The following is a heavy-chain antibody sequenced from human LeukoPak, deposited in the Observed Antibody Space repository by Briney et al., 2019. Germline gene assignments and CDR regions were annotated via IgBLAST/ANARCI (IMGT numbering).Heavy chain of an antibody. Sequence: SETLSLTCTVSGGSISSGDYYWSWIRQPPGKGLEWIGYIYYSGSTYYNPSLKSRVTISVDTSKNQFSLKLSSVTAADTAVYYCARQYGDHTTYFDYWGQGALVTVSS. CDR2: IYYSGST. D-gene: IGHD4-17*01. J-gene: IGHJ4*02. CDR1: GGSISSGDYY. V-gene: IGHV4-30-4*08. CDR3: ARQYGDHTTYFDY.